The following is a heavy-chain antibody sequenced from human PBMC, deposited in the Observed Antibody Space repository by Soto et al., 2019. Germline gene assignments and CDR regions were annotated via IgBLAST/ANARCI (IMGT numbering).Heavy chain of an antibody. V-gene: IGHV3-23*01. Sequence: PGGSLRLSCAASGFTFNNYAMSWVRQAPGKGLEWVSAISGSGVTTYYADSVKGRFTISRDNSKNTLFLQMNNLGSEDMAIYYCTKDQRFYPWGQGTLVTVSS. CDR2: ISGSGVTT. J-gene: IGHJ5*02. CDR3: TKDQRFYP. CDR1: GFTFNNYA. D-gene: IGHD3-16*01.